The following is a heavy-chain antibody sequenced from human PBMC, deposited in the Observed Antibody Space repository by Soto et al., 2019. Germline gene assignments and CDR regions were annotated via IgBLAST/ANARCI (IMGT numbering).Heavy chain of an antibody. J-gene: IGHJ4*02. CDR1: GYTLTELA. Sequence: QVQLVQSGAEVKKPGASVKVSCKVSGYTLTELAMHWVRQAPGKGLEWMGGFDPEDGETIYAQKFQGRVTMTEDTSTDIAYMELSSLRSEDTAVYYCATLFGLTTHIDYWGQGTLVTVSS. CDR2: FDPEDGET. D-gene: IGHD1-1*01. V-gene: IGHV1-24*01. CDR3: ATLFGLTTHIDY.